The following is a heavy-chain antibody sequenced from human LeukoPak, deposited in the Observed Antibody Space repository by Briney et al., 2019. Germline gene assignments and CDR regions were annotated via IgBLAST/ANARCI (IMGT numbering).Heavy chain of an antibody. D-gene: IGHD3-10*01. CDR3: ATVRVTMVRGVNYIPFDY. CDR2: IIPIFGTA. V-gene: IGHV1-69*01. CDR1: GGTFSSYA. Sequence: GASVKVSCKASGGTFSSYAISWVRQAPGQGLEWMGGIIPIFGTANYAQKFQGRVTITADESTSTAYMELSSLRSEDTAVYYCATVRVTMVRGVNYIPFDYWGQGTLVTVSS. J-gene: IGHJ4*02.